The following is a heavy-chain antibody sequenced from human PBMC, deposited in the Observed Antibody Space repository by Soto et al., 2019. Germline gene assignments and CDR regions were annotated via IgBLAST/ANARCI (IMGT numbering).Heavy chain of an antibody. D-gene: IGHD3-3*01. CDR2: IYHSGST. V-gene: IGHV4-4*02. CDR3: ARGSTGFLDY. CDR1: SGSISSSNW. Sequence: PSETLSLTCAVSSGSISSSNWWSWVRQPPGKGLEWIGEIYHSGSTNYNPSLKSRVTLSVDKSNNQFSLKLSSVTAADTAVYYCARGSTGFLDYWGQGTLVTVSS. J-gene: IGHJ4*02.